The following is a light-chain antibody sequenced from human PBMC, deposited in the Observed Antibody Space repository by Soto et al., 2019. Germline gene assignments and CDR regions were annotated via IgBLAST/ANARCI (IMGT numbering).Light chain of an antibody. Sequence: EKVMTQSPATLSVSPGERATLSCRASQSVSSNLAWYQQKPGQAPRLLIYGASTRASGIPARFSGSGSGTEFTLTIGSLQSEDFALYYCQQYNTWPQTFGQGTKVEIK. CDR2: GAS. V-gene: IGKV3-15*01. CDR3: QQYNTWPQT. J-gene: IGKJ1*01. CDR1: QSVSSN.